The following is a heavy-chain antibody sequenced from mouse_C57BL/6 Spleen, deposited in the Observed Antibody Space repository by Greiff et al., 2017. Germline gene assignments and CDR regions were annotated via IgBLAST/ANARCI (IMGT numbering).Heavy chain of an antibody. Sequence: EVQLLQSGPVLLKPGASVTMSCTASGCTFTDSDMNWVNQSPGKSLEWIGVINPYNGGTSYNHKFKGKATLTVDKSSSTAYMELNSLTSEDSAVYYCARADYYGSSPYYYAMDYWGQGTSVTVSS. CDR3: ARADYYGSSPYYYAMDY. V-gene: IGHV1-19*01. D-gene: IGHD1-1*01. J-gene: IGHJ4*01. CDR2: INPYNGGT. CDR1: GCTFTDSD.